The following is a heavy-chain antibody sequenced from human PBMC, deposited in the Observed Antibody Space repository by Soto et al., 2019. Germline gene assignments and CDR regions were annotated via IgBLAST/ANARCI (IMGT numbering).Heavy chain of an antibody. CDR2: IYSGGSK. J-gene: IGHJ4*02. CDR3: AKDRRSKTAGLFDY. Sequence: PGGSLRLSCAASGLTVSSNYMNWVRQAPGKGLEWVSVIYSGGSKYYADSVKGRFTISRDNSKNTLYLQMNSLRAEDTAVYYCAKDRRSKTAGLFDYWGQGTLVTVS. V-gene: IGHV3-66*01. CDR1: GLTVSSNY.